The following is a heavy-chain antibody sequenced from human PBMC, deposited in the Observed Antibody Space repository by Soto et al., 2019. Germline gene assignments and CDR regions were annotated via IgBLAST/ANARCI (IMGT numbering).Heavy chain of an antibody. J-gene: IGHJ4*02. D-gene: IGHD3-10*01. CDR3: ARDDYYGSGSYGFYFDY. CDR1: GGTFSSYA. V-gene: IGHV1-69*01. Sequence: QVQLVQSGAEVKKPGSSVKVSCKASGGTFSSYAISWVRQAPGQGLEWMGGIIPIFGTANYAQKFQGRVTITADESTSTAYMELSSLRSEDTAVYYCARDDYYGSGSYGFYFDYWGQGTLFTVSS. CDR2: IIPIFGTA.